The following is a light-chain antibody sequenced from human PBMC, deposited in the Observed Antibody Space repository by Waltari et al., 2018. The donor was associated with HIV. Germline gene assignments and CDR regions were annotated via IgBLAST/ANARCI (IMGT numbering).Light chain of an antibody. CDR1: SGPVTSGHY. CDR3: LLSESGARPSI. CDR2: DTN. Sequence: QAVVTQEPALTVSPGGTVTLTCGSCSGPVTSGHYLHWFQQKPGQAPRALIYDTNNKHSGTPARFSGSRLGGKAALTLAGAQPEDEADYFCLLSESGARPSIFGGGTKLSVL. V-gene: IGLV7-46*01. J-gene: IGLJ2*01.